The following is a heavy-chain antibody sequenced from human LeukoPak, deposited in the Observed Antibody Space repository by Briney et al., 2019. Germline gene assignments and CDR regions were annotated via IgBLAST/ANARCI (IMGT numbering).Heavy chain of an antibody. CDR1: GFTFSSYW. CDR3: ARDSAIDDSGHDYYYYGMDV. D-gene: IGHD5-12*01. CDR2: INSDGSST. Sequence: GGSLRLSCAASGFTFSSYWMHWVRQAPGKGLVWVSRINSDGSSTSYADSVKGRFTISRDNAKNTLYLQMNSLRAEDTAVYYCARDSAIDDSGHDYYYYGMDVWGQGTTVTVSS. V-gene: IGHV3-74*01. J-gene: IGHJ6*02.